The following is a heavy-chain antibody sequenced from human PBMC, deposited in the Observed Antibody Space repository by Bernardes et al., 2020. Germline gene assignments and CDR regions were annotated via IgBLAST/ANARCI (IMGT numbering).Heavy chain of an antibody. V-gene: IGHV4-39*01. D-gene: IGHD5-12*01. CDR3: AATSNWLVDY. CDR2: IYYSGST. J-gene: IGHJ4*02. Sequence: SENLSLTCTVSGGSISSSSYYWGWLRQPPGKGLEWIGSIYYSGSTYYNPSLKSRVTISVDTSKNQFSLKLSSVTAADTAVYYCAATSNWLVDYWGQGTLVTVSS. CDR1: GGSISSSSYY.